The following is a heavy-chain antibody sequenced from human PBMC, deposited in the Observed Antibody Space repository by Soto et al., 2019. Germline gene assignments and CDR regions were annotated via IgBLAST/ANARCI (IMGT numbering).Heavy chain of an antibody. CDR2: VSGDGTTT. CDR1: GITLSDCA. V-gene: IGHV3-23*01. D-gene: IGHD3-3*01. Sequence: GGSLRLSCAVSGITLSDCAMSWVRQAPGKGLEWVSVVSGDGTTTYYADSVKGRFTISRDTSKNTASLLMNGLRAEDTAIYYCAKYLECPSPVRAFDIWGQGTMVTVSS. CDR3: AKYLECPSPVRAFDI. J-gene: IGHJ3*02.